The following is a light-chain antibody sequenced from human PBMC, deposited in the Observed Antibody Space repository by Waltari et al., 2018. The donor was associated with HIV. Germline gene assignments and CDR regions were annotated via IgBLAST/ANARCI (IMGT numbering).Light chain of an antibody. CDR2: DVS. CDR1: SSDVGGYNY. Sequence: QSALTQPASVSGSPGPSITISCTGTSSDVGGYNYVSWYQQHPGKAPKLMIYDVSKRPSGVSNRFSGSKSGNTASLTISGLQAEDESDYYCCSYAGSSTFAVFGGGTKLTVL. J-gene: IGLJ2*01. CDR3: CSYAGSSTFAV. V-gene: IGLV2-23*02.